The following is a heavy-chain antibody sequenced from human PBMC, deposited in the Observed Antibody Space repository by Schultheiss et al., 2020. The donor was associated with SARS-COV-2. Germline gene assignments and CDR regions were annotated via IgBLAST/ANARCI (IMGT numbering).Heavy chain of an antibody. D-gene: IGHD5-12*01. CDR2: INHSGST. CDR1: GGSFSGYY. CDR3: ARQDILGTSAFDY. V-gene: IGHV4-34*01. Sequence: SETLSLTCAVYGGSFSGYYWSWIRQPPGKGLEWIGEINHSGSTNYNPSLKSRVTISVDTSKNQFSLKLSSVTAADTAVYYCARQDILGTSAFDYWGQGTLVTVSS. J-gene: IGHJ4*02.